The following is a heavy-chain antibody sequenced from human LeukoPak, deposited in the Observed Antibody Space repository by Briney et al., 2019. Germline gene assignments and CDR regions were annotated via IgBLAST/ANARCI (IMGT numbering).Heavy chain of an antibody. D-gene: IGHD7-27*01. J-gene: IGHJ6*03. V-gene: IGHV1-8*01. CDR2: MDPNSGDT. CDR1: GYTFTNFD. Sequence: GASVKVSCKASGYTFTNFDINWVRQATGQGLEWMGWMDPNSGDTGYAQQFQGRVTMTRDTSISTAYMELRGLRSDDTAVYYCALGGNWGLYYMDLWGKGTTVTVSS. CDR3: ALGGNWGLYYMDL.